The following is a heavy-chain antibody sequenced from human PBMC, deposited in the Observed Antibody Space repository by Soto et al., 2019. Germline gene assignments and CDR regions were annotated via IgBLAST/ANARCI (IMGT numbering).Heavy chain of an antibody. CDR2: IYHSEST. CDR1: GGSVRSGSYY. V-gene: IGHV4-61*01. D-gene: IGHD5-18*01. Sequence: KTSETLSLTCTVSGGSVRSGSYYWSWIRQPPGKGLEWIGYIYHSESTNYNPSLKSRVTISVDTSKNQFSLKLRSVTAADTAVYYCAKHGYYEYFHYWGQGTLVTVSS. J-gene: IGHJ1*01. CDR3: AKHGYYEYFHY.